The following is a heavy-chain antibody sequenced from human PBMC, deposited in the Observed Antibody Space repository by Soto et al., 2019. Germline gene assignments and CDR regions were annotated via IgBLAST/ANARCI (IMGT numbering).Heavy chain of an antibody. CDR3: ASVTDYDVAFDI. CDR2: IIPILGIA. D-gene: IGHD3-22*01. Sequence: QVQLVQSGAEVKKPGSSVKVSCKASGGTFSSYTISWVRQAPGQGLEWMGRIIPILGIANYAQKFQGRVTIPVDKSTSTAYMELSSLGYEDTAVYYCASVTDYDVAFDIWGQGTMVTVSS. J-gene: IGHJ3*02. CDR1: GGTFSSYT. V-gene: IGHV1-69*02.